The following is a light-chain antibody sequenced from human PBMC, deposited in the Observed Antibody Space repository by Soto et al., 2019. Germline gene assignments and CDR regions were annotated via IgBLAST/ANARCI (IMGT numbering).Light chain of an antibody. CDR3: QQYHDWPLT. Sequence: EIVMTQSPATLSVSPGERATLSCRDSQRVRNNLAWYRQKRGQAPRLLMYGASTRATGIPARFSGSGSGTAFTLTISSLQSEDFAVYYCQQYHDWPLTFGGGTKVEIK. CDR2: GAS. V-gene: IGKV3-15*01. J-gene: IGKJ4*01. CDR1: QRVRNN.